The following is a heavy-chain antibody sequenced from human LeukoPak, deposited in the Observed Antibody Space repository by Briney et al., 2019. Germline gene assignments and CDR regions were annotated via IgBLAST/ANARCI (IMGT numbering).Heavy chain of an antibody. CDR2: IYHSGST. CDR1: GYSISSGGYS. J-gene: IGHJ3*02. CDR3: ARVFRAGGFGAFDI. V-gene: IGHV4-38-2*01. D-gene: IGHD3-10*01. Sequence: SETLSLTCDVFGYSISSGGYSWSWIRQPPGKGLQWIGSIYHSGSTYYNPSLKSRVTISVDTSKNQFSLKLSSVTAADTAVYYCARVFRAGGFGAFDIWGQGTMVTVSS.